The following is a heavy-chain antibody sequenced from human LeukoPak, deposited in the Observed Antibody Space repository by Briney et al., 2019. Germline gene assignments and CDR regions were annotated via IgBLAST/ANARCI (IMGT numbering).Heavy chain of an antibody. Sequence: GRSLRLSCAASGFTFDDYAMHWVRQAPGKGLEWVSGISWNSGSIGYADSVKGRFTVSRDSAENSLYLQMNSLRAEDTAVYYCTRHIYFFDYWGQGALVTVSS. CDR3: TRHIYFFDY. J-gene: IGHJ4*02. CDR1: GFTFDDYA. CDR2: ISWNSGSI. V-gene: IGHV3-9*01.